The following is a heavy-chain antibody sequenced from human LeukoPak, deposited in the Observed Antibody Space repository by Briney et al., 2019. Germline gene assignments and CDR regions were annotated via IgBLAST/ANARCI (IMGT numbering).Heavy chain of an antibody. CDR3: VKGLDYSSSQMDS. D-gene: IGHD6-6*01. V-gene: IGHV3-64*05. J-gene: IGHJ4*02. CDR1: GFTFKSYA. Sequence: GGSLRLSCSASGFTFKSYAMHWVRQAPGKGLEYVSSINTNGANTYSADSVKGRFTISRDNSRNTVYVQMNSLTPEDTAVYYCVKGLDYSSSQMDSWGQGTLVTVSS. CDR2: INTNGANT.